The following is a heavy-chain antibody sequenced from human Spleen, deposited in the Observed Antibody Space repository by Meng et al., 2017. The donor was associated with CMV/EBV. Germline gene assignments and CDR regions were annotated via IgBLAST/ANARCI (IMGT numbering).Heavy chain of an antibody. V-gene: IGHV1-46*01. Sequence: VKVSCKASGYTFTSYYMHWVRQAPGQGLERMGIINPNGGSTSYAQKFQGRVTMTRDTSTSTVYMELSSLRSEDTAVYYCNLRYFDYWGQGTLVTVSS. CDR3: NLRYFDY. CDR1: GYTFTSYY. J-gene: IGHJ4*02. CDR2: INPNGGST.